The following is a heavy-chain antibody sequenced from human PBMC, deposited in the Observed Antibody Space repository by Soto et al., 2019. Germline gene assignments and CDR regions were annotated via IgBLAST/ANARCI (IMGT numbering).Heavy chain of an antibody. D-gene: IGHD3-22*01. V-gene: IGHV1-2*02. Sequence: ASVKVSFKASGYTFTSYYIHWVRQAPGQGLEWMGWSNPITGGTNYAPKFQGRVTMTRDTSITTAYMELSRLRSDDTAVYYCARNYYDSSDRDYLDYWGQGTPVTVSS. CDR3: ARNYYDSSDRDYLDY. CDR1: GYTFTSYY. CDR2: SNPITGGT. J-gene: IGHJ4*02.